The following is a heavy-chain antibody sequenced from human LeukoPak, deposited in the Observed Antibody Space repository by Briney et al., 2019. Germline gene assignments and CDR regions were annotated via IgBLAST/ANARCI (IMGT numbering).Heavy chain of an antibody. J-gene: IGHJ4*02. CDR3: ARAPYSSSWYYSDY. D-gene: IGHD6-13*01. CDR1: GFTFDDYA. Sequence: GRSLRLSCAASGFTFDDYAMHWVRQAPGKGLEWVSGISWNSGSIGYADSVKGRFTISRDNAKNSLYLQMNSLRAEDTALYYCARAPYSSSWYYSDYWGQGTLVTVSS. CDR2: ISWNSGSI. V-gene: IGHV3-9*01.